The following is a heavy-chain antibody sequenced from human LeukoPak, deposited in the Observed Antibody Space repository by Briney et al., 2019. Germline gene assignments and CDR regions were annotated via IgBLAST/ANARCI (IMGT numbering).Heavy chain of an antibody. Sequence: SVKVSCKASGYTFTSYGISWVRQAPGQGLEWMGGIIPIFGTANYAQKFQGRVTITADESTGTAYMELSSLRSEDTAVYYCARGLLTAMVTFPLDYWGQGTLVTVSS. CDR2: IIPIFGTA. V-gene: IGHV1-69*13. J-gene: IGHJ4*02. D-gene: IGHD5-18*01. CDR3: ARGLLTAMVTFPLDY. CDR1: GYTFTSYG.